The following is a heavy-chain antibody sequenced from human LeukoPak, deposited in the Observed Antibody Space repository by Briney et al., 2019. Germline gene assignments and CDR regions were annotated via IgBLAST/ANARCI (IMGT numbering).Heavy chain of an antibody. J-gene: IGHJ5*02. CDR3: ARGLYLYYDFWSGYSQVQRAHWFDP. CDR2: INHSGST. Sequence: SETLSLTCAVYGGSSSGYYWSWIRQPPGKGLEWIGEINHSGSTNYNPSLKSRVTISVDTSKNQFSLKLSSVTAADTAVYYCARGLYLYYDFWSGYSQVQRAHWFDPWGQGTLVTVSS. CDR1: GGSSSGYY. D-gene: IGHD3-3*01. V-gene: IGHV4-34*01.